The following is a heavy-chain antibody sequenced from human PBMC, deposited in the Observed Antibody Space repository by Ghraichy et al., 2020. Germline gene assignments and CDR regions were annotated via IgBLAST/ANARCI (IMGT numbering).Heavy chain of an antibody. V-gene: IGHV3-21*01. D-gene: IGHD3-10*01. CDR3: ARGGLLWFGVDAFDI. CDR1: GFTFSSYS. Sequence: GESLNISCAASGFTFSSYSMNWVRQAPGKGLEWVSSISSSSSYIYYADSVKGRFTISRDNAKNSLYLQMNSLRAEDTAVYYCARGGLLWFGVDAFDIWGQGTMVTVSS. CDR2: ISSSSSYI. J-gene: IGHJ3*02.